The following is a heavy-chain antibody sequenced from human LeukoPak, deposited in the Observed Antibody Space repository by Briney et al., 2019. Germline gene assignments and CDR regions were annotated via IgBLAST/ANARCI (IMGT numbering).Heavy chain of an antibody. CDR1: GFTVSSNE. D-gene: IGHD3-10*01. Sequence: GGSLRLSCAASGFTVSSNEMSWVRQAPGKGLEWVSSISGGSTYYADSRKGRFTISRDNSKNTLHLQVNSLRAEDTAVYYCARGSKYFGELIRRGEYYFDYWGQGTLVTVSS. CDR3: ARGSKYFGELIRRGEYYFDY. J-gene: IGHJ4*02. CDR2: ISGGST. V-gene: IGHV3-38-3*01.